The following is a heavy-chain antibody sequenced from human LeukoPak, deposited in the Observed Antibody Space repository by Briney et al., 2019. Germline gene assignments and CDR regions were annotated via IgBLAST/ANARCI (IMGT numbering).Heavy chain of an antibody. CDR3: AKGIAAAEGFDY. CDR1: GFTFSSYT. D-gene: IGHD6-13*01. CDR2: ISDSGGST. Sequence: GGSLRLSCAASGFTFSSYTMSWVRQAPGKGLEWVSAISDSGGSTYYADSVKGRFTISRDNSKNTLYLQMNSLRAEDTAVYYCAKGIAAAEGFDYWGQGTLVTVPS. V-gene: IGHV3-23*01. J-gene: IGHJ4*02.